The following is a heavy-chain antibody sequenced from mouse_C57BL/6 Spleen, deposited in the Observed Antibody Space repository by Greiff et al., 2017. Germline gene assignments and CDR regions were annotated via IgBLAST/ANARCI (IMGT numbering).Heavy chain of an antibody. D-gene: IGHD1-1*01. CDR2: IYPRGGNT. CDR3: ARERGTVVAPFDD. V-gene: IGHV1-81*01. Sequence: QVHVKQSGAELVGPGASVKLSCKASGYTFTSYGISWVKQRTGQGLEWIGEIYPRGGNTYYNEKFKGKATLTADTSSSTAYMELRSLTSEDSAVYFGARERGTVVAPFDDWGQGTTLTVAS. J-gene: IGHJ2*01. CDR1: GYTFTSYG.